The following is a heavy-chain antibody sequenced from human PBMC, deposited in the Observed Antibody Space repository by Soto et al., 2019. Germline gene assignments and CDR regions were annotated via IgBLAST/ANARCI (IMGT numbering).Heavy chain of an antibody. D-gene: IGHD2-15*01. CDR3: ANRRCSVGCYSFFDS. Sequence: QITLKESGPTLVNPTQTLTLTCTFSGFSLSTSGVGVAWIRQPPGKALEWLALIYWDDDKRYSPSLKSRVTITKDTSKNQVVLTMTNMDPVDTATYYCANRRCSVGCYSFFDSLGQGTLVTLSS. J-gene: IGHJ4*02. V-gene: IGHV2-5*02. CDR2: IYWDDDK. CDR1: GFSLSTSGVG.